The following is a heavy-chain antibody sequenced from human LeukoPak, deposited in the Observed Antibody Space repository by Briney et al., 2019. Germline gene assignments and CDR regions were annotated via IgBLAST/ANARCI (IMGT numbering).Heavy chain of an antibody. CDR3: AKRITMVRGVTCYFDY. V-gene: IGHV3-23*01. CDR2: ISGSGGST. D-gene: IGHD3-10*01. CDR1: GFTFSSYA. Sequence: GGSLRLSCAASGFTFSSYAMSWVRQAPGKGLEWVSAISGSGGSTYYAGSVKGRFTISRDNSKNTLYLQMNSLRAEDTAVYYCAKRITMVRGVTCYFDYWGQGTPVTVSS. J-gene: IGHJ4*02.